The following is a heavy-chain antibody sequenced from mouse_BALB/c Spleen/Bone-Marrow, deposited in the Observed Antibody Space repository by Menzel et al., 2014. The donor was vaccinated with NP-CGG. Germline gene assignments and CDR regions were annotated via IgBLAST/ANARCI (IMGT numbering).Heavy chain of an antibody. Sequence: EVQVVESGGGLVQPGGSRKLSRTASRFTLSTFGIHWFRQAPEKGLEWVASISRDRNITYFVDTVKGRFTISRDNPTNTLFLQMTSLRSEDTAIYYCARENYFVMDYWGQGISVTVSS. J-gene: IGHJ4*01. CDR1: RFTLSTFG. V-gene: IGHV5-17*02. CDR2: ISRDRNIT. CDR3: ARENYFVMDY.